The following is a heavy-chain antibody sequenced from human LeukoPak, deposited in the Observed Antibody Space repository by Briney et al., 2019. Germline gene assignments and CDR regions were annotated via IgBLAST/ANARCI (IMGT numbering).Heavy chain of an antibody. CDR1: GFTFSSYS. D-gene: IGHD3-10*01. CDR3: AKDEQRIRGVIGY. J-gene: IGHJ4*02. Sequence: GGSLRLSCAASGFTFSSYSMNWVRQAPAKGLEWVAVISYDGSNKYYADSVKGRFTISRDNSKNTLYLQMNSLRAEDTAVYYCAKDEQRIRGVIGYWGQGTLVTVSS. V-gene: IGHV3-30*18. CDR2: ISYDGSNK.